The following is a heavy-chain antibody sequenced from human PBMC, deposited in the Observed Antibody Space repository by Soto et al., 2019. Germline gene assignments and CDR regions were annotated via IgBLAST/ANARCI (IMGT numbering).Heavy chain of an antibody. CDR3: ARVMTFCTNGVCYNAHYYYYYMDV. J-gene: IGHJ6*03. CDR1: GFTFSSYW. D-gene: IGHD2-8*01. Sequence: GESLKISCAASGFTFSSYWMSWVRQAPGKGLEWVANIKQDGSEKYYVDSVKGRFTISRDNAKNSLYLQMNSLRAEDTAVYYCARVMTFCTNGVCYNAHYYYYYMDVWGKGTTVTVSS. V-gene: IGHV3-7*01. CDR2: IKQDGSEK.